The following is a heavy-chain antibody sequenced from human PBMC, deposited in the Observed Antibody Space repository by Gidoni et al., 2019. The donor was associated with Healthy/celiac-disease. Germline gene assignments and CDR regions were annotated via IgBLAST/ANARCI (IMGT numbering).Heavy chain of an antibody. Sequence: QVQLVESGGGVVQPGRSLRLSCAASGFTFSSYGMHWVRQAPGKGLEWVAVISYDGSNKYYADSVKGRFTISRDNSKNTLYLQMNSLRAEDTAVYYCAKDHGSDWYFDLWGRGTLVTVSS. CDR2: ISYDGSNK. CDR1: GFTFSSYG. CDR3: AKDHGSDWYFDL. V-gene: IGHV3-30*18. J-gene: IGHJ2*01.